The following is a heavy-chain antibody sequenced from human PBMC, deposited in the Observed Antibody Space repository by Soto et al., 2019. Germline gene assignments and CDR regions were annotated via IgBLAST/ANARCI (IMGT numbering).Heavy chain of an antibody. V-gene: IGHV4-30-2*01. D-gene: IGHD3-10*01. J-gene: IGHJ2*01. CDR1: GGSISTGGYS. CDR2: IFHSGST. CDR3: AREGVIGSTDWFFNV. Sequence: QLQLQESGSGLVKPSQTLSLTCAVSGGSISTGGYSWSWLRQPPRQGLGCIGYIFHSGSTYYNPSLKRRVTMSVDGSKNHLSRQLRSVPAAASAVSYCAREGVIGSTDWFFNVWGRGTLVTVSS.